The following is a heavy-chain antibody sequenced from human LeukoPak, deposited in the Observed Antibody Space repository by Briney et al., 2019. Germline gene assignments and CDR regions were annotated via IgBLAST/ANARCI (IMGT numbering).Heavy chain of an antibody. V-gene: IGHV3-23*01. CDR1: GFTFSSNA. CDR3: ARDLDYGGKSNFDY. CDR2: ISGSGGTT. J-gene: IGHJ4*02. D-gene: IGHD4-23*01. Sequence: PGGSLRLSCSASGFTFSSNAMSWVRQAPGKGLEWVSVISGSGGTTYYADSVKGRFTISRDNAKNTLYLQMNSLRAEDTAVYYCARDLDYGGKSNFDYWGQGTLVTVFS.